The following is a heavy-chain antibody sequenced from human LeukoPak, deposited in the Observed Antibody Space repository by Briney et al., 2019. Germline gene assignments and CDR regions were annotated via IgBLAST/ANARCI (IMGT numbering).Heavy chain of an antibody. Sequence: PSETLSLTCTVSGGSISSGSYYWSWIRQPAGKGLEWIGRIYTSGSTNYNPSLKSRVTISVDTSKNQFSLKLSSVTAADTAVYYCARSLMVRGVRTFDIWGQGTMVTVSS. CDR2: IYTSGST. J-gene: IGHJ3*02. V-gene: IGHV4-61*02. CDR1: GGSISSGSYY. CDR3: ARSLMVRGVRTFDI. D-gene: IGHD3-10*01.